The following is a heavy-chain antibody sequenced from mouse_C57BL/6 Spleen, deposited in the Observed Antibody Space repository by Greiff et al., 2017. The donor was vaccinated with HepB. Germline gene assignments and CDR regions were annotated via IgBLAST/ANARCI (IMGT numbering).Heavy chain of an antibody. Sequence: DVMLVESGGGLVQPGGSMKLSCAASGFTFSDDWMDWVRQSPGKGLEWVAEIRNKANKHATYYAASVKGRFTISRDDSKSSVYLQRNSLSAEDTGIYYCTSTIYCYGSSYSWFAYWGQGTLVTVSA. CDR1: GFTFSDDW. J-gene: IGHJ3*01. D-gene: IGHD1-1*01. CDR3: TSTIYCYGSSYSWFAY. CDR2: IRNKANKHAT. V-gene: IGHV6-6*01.